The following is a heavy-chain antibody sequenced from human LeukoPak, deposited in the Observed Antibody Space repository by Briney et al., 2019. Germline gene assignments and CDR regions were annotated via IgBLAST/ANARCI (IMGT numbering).Heavy chain of an antibody. CDR3: ARDQHYGGIDY. V-gene: IGHV3-53*01. CDR2: IYSGGGT. D-gene: IGHD4-23*01. J-gene: IGHJ4*02. CDR1: GFTVSSNY. Sequence: PGGSLRLSCAASGFTVSSNYMTWVRQAPGKGLEWVSVIYSGGGTYYADSVKGRFTISRDNSKNTLYLQMNSLKAEDMAVYYCARDQHYGGIDYWGQGTLVTVSS.